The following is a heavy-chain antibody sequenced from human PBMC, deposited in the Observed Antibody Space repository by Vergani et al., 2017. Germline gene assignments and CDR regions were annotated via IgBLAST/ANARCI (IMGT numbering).Heavy chain of an antibody. CDR2: ISAYNGNT. J-gene: IGHJ4*02. V-gene: IGHV1-18*01. D-gene: IGHD3-16*02. CDR1: GYTFTSYG. CDR3: ASDTASIILFGGVFVLVYY. Sequence: QVQLVQSGAEVKKPGASVKVSCKASGYTFTSYGITWVRQAPGQGLEWMGWISAYNGNTNYAQKLQGRVTMTTDTSTSTAYMELSSLRSDDTAVYYCASDTASIILFGGVFVLVYYWEQATLIVVS.